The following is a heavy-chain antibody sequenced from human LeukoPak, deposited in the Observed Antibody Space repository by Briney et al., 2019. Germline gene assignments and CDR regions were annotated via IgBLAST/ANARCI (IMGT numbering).Heavy chain of an antibody. D-gene: IGHD2-2*01. CDR2: MSPNSGNT. CDR3: ARAGVGVVVPAAAYYYYYYMDV. J-gene: IGHJ6*03. CDR1: GYTFTSYD. V-gene: IGHV1-8*01. Sequence: ASVKVSCKASGYTFTSYDINWVRQATGQGLEWMGWMSPNSGNTGYAQKFQGGVTMTRNTSISTAYMELSSLRSEDTAVYYCARAGVGVVVPAAAYYYYYYMDVWGKGTTVTVSS.